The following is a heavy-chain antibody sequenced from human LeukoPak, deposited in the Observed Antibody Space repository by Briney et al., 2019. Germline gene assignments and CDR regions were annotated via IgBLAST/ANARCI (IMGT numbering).Heavy chain of an antibody. D-gene: IGHD3-16*02. Sequence: PGGSLGLSCAASGFTFSSYAMHWVRQAPGKGLEWVAVISYDGSNKYYADSVKGRFTISRDNSKNTLYLQMNSLRAEDTAVYYCARSYYDYVWGSYLMDYWGQGTLVTVSS. V-gene: IGHV3-30-3*01. J-gene: IGHJ4*02. CDR3: ARSYYDYVWGSYLMDY. CDR1: GFTFSSYA. CDR2: ISYDGSNK.